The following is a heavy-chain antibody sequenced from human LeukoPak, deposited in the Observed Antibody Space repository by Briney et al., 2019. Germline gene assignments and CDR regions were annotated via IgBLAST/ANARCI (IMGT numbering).Heavy chain of an antibody. D-gene: IGHD4-11*01. CDR3: AAGDIHSNYLFWFDP. CDR1: GFTFSSYG. V-gene: IGHV3-30*02. CDR2: IRYDGSKK. Sequence: GGSLRLSCAASGFTFSSYGMHWVRQAPGKGLEWVAFIRYDGSKKYYADSVKGRFTISRDNSKNTLYLQMNSLRAEDTAVYYCAAGDIHSNYLFWFDPWGQGTLVTVSS. J-gene: IGHJ5*02.